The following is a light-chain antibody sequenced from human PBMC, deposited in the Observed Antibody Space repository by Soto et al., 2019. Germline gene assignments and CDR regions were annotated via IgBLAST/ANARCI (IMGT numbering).Light chain of an antibody. J-gene: IGLJ1*01. V-gene: IGLV2-14*01. CDR2: EVS. Sequence: QSALTQPASVSRSPGQSITISCTGTSSDVGGYNYVSWYQQHPGKAPKLMIYEVSNRPSGVSNRFSGSKSGNTASLTISGLQAEVEAHYYCSSYTSSSTSYVFGTGTKVTVL. CDR3: SSYTSSSTSYV. CDR1: SSDVGGYNY.